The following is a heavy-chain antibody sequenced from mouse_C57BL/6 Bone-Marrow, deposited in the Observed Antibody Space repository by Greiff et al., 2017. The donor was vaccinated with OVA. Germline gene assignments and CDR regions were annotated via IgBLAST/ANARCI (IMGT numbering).Heavy chain of an antibody. V-gene: IGHV7-1*01. CDR3: ARDYYGSSYWYFDV. CDR2: SRNKANDYTT. D-gene: IGHD1-1*01. Sequence: EVQLQQSGGGLVQSGRSLRLSCATSGFTFSDFYMEWVRQAPGKGLEWIAASRNKANDYTTEYSASVKGRFIVSRDTSQSILYLQMNALRAEDTAIYYCARDYYGSSYWYFDVWGTGTTVTVSS. CDR1: GFTFSDFY. J-gene: IGHJ1*03.